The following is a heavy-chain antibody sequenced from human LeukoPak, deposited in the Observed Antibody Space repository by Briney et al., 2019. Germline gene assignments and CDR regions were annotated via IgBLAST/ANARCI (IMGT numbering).Heavy chain of an antibody. D-gene: IGHD3-9*01. CDR2: ISYDGSRK. Sequence: PGGSLRLSCATSGFTFSNFAMHWVRLAPGKVLHWVSFISYDGSRKYYADSVKGRFTISRDNSKNMLYLQMSSLRPEDTAVYYCVRDLLTLPQKYFDSWGQGTLVSVSS. V-gene: IGHV3-30*02. J-gene: IGHJ4*02. CDR3: VRDLLTLPQKYFDS. CDR1: GFTFSNFA.